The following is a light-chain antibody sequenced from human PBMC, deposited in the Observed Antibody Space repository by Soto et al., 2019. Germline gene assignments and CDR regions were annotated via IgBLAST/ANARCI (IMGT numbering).Light chain of an antibody. J-gene: IGKJ1*01. Sequence: DLQVTHSPSSLSGSLVGVVYLTFRASQSISTHLSWYQQKQGKAPKLLIYAESSLQSWVPSRFTGSGSGTDFTITISSLQHEDFETYYCQQYYTSSRTCGQGTKGDIK. CDR3: QQYYTSSRT. CDR1: QSISTH. CDR2: AES. V-gene: IGKV1-39*01.